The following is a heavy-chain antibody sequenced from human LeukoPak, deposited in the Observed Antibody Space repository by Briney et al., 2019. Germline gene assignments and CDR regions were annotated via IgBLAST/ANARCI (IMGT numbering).Heavy chain of an antibody. D-gene: IGHD3-22*01. J-gene: IGHJ4*02. CDR1: VFTFNSYS. V-gene: IGHV3-23*01. CDR2: ISGSGDNT. CDR3: AKGSYYDSSGSFYFDY. Sequence: GGSLRLSCAASVFTFNSYSMSWVRQAPWKGLEWVSGISGSGDNTYYADSVKGRFTISRDNSKNTLYVQVNSLGTEDTAAYYCAKGSYYDSSGSFYFDYWGQGTLVTVSS.